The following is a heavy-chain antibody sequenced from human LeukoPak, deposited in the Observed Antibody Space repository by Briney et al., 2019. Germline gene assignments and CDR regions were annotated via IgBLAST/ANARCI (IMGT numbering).Heavy chain of an antibody. CDR1: GFTVSSNY. V-gene: IGHV3-53*01. CDR2: IYSGGST. CDR3: ASVDFGYYDSSAIVDY. J-gene: IGHJ4*02. Sequence: GGSLRLSCAASGFTVSSNYMSWVRQAPGKGLEWVSAIYSGGSTYYADSVKGRFTISRDNSRNTLYLQMNSLRAEDTAVYYCASVDFGYYDSSAIVDYWGQGTLVTVSS. D-gene: IGHD3-22*01.